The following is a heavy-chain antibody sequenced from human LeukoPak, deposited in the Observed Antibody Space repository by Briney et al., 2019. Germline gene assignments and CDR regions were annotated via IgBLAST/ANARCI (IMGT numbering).Heavy chain of an antibody. CDR3: ARDKNSNSYYYYGMDV. J-gene: IGHJ6*02. CDR1: GGTFSSYA. D-gene: IGHD2/OR15-2a*01. V-gene: IGHV1-69*04. Sequence: RASVKVSCKASGGTFSSYAISWVRQAPGQGLEWMGRIIPIFGIADYAQKFQGRVTITADKSTSTAYMELSSLRSEDTAVYYCARDKNSNSYYYYGMDVWGQGTTVTVSS. CDR2: IIPIFGIA.